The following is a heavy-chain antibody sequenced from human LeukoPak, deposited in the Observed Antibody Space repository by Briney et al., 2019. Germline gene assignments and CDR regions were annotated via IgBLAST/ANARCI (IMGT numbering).Heavy chain of an antibody. V-gene: IGHV3-30*02. CDR3: IVVPAAMWGRYGMDV. Sequence: PGGSLRLSCAASVFTLSSYGMHSVRPAPGKGLEWVAFIWYDGSNKYYADSVKRRFTISRDNSKNTLYLQMNSLRAEDTAVYYCIVVPAAMWGRYGMDVWGQGTTVTVSS. CDR2: IWYDGSNK. CDR1: VFTLSSYG. J-gene: IGHJ6*02. D-gene: IGHD2-2*01.